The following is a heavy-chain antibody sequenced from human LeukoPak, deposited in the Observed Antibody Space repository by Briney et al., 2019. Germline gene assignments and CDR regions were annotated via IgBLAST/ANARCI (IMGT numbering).Heavy chain of an antibody. CDR1: GFTFSSYG. CDR2: IWYDGSNK. Sequence: GGYLRLSCAASGFTFSSYGMHWVRQAPGKGLEWVAVIWYDGSNKYYADSVKGRFTISRDNSKNTLYLQMNSLRAEDTAVYYCARGRGSGSSTFDYWGQGTLVTVSS. CDR3: ARGRGSGSSTFDY. V-gene: IGHV3-33*01. D-gene: IGHD3-10*01. J-gene: IGHJ4*02.